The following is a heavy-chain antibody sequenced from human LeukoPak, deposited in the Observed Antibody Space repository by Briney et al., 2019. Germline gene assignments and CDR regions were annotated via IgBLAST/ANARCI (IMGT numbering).Heavy chain of an antibody. CDR2: VYSGGTT. CDR3: ATGLGETGHYEFYYGMDV. J-gene: IGHJ6*02. V-gene: IGHV3-53*01. Sequence: GGSLRLSCAASGLSVTNNYINWVRQAPGMGLEWVSVVYSGGTTDFADSVQGRFFISRDNSKNKVYLQMNKLRAEDTAVYYCATGLGETGHYEFYYGMDVWGQGTTVVVSS. CDR1: GLSVTNNY. D-gene: IGHD3/OR15-3a*01.